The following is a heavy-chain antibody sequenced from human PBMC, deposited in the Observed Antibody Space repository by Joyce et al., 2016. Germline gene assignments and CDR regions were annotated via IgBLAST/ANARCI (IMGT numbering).Heavy chain of an antibody. CDR2: LYSGGGK. CDR3: ARKYGSI. J-gene: IGHJ4*02. Sequence: EVQLVESGGGLIQPGGSLRLSCAVSGFNVSSNHMSWVRQAPGRGREWVSVLYSGGGKYYADSLKGRFTISRDNSENILYLQMNTLRADDTAVYYCARKYGSIWGQGTLVTVSS. D-gene: IGHD3-10*01. CDR1: GFNVSSNH. V-gene: IGHV3-53*01.